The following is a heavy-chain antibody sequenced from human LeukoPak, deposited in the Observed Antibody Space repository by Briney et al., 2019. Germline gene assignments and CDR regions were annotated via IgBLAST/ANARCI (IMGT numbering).Heavy chain of an antibody. CDR1: GGSISSGGYY. CDR2: IYYSGST. D-gene: IGHD6-19*01. J-gene: IGHJ4*02. CDR3: ARQSQQWLVPYFDY. V-gene: IGHV4-31*03. Sequence: SQTLSLTCTVSGGSISSGGYYWSWIRQHPGKGLEWIGYIYYSGSTYYNPSLKSRVTISVDTSKNQFSLKLSSVTAADTAVYYCARQSQQWLVPYFDYWGQGTLVTVSS.